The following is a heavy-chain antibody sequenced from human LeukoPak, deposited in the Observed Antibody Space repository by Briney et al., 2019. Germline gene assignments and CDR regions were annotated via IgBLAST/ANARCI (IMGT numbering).Heavy chain of an antibody. V-gene: IGHV1-2*06. CDR3: AGGIMITFGGVGTNWFDP. CDR1: GYTFTGYY. J-gene: IGHJ5*02. CDR2: INPNSGGT. D-gene: IGHD3-16*01. Sequence: ASVKVSCKASGYTFTGYYMHWVRQAPGQGLEWMGRINPNSGGTNYAQKFQGRVTMTRDTSISTAYMELSRLRSDDTAVYYCAGGIMITFGGVGTNWFDPWGQGTLVTVSS.